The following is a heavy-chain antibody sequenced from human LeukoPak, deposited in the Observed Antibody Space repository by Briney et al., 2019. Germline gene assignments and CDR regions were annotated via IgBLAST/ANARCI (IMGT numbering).Heavy chain of an antibody. CDR3: ARNTPGYCSSTSCYGTIDY. CDR1: GGSFSGYY. Sequence: SETLSLTCAVYGGSFSGYYWSWIRQPPGKGLEWTGYIYYSGSTNYNPSLKSRVTISVDTSKNQFSLKLSSVTAVDTAVYYCARNTPGYCSSTSCYGTIDYWGQGTLVTVSS. V-gene: IGHV4-59*08. CDR2: IYYSGST. D-gene: IGHD2-2*01. J-gene: IGHJ4*02.